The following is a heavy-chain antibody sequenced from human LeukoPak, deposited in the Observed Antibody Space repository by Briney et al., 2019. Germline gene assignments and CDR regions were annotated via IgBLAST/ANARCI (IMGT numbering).Heavy chain of an antibody. CDR1: GFTFSSYA. D-gene: IGHD6-13*01. CDR2: ISGSGGST. Sequence: GGSLRLSCAASGFTFSSYAMSWVRQAPGKGLEWVSAISGSGGSTYYADSMKGRFTISRDNSKNTLYLQMNSLRAEDTAVYYCASAPRDSSRKGWFDPWGQGTLVTVSS. J-gene: IGHJ5*02. V-gene: IGHV3-23*01. CDR3: ASAPRDSSRKGWFDP.